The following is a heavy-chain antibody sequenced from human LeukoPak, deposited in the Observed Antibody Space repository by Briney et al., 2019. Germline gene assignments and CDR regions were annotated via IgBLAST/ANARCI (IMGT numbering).Heavy chain of an antibody. CDR1: GFTFSSYW. CDR3: ATDAYSASPQSAY. Sequence: GGSLRLSCAASGFTFSSYWMSWVRQAPGEGLEWVSLIYSDGTAFYADSVQGRFTVYRHNSKNTLYLQMNSLRAEDTAVYYCATDAYSASPQSAYWGQGTLVTVSS. V-gene: IGHV3-53*01. J-gene: IGHJ4*02. D-gene: IGHD1-26*01. CDR2: IYSDGTA.